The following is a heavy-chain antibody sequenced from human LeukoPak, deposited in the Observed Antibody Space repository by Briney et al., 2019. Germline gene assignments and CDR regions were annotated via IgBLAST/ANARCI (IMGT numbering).Heavy chain of an antibody. CDR2: IDPNSGGT. CDR3: ARDCGGDYYETPEYFQH. D-gene: IGHD2-21*02. J-gene: IGHJ1*01. Sequence: ASVKVSCKASGYTFTGYYMHWVRQAPGQGLEWMGWIDPNSGGTNYEQKFQGRVTMTRDTSISTAYMELSRLRSDDTAVYYCARDCGGDYYETPEYFQHWGQGTLVTVSS. CDR1: GYTFTGYY. V-gene: IGHV1-2*02.